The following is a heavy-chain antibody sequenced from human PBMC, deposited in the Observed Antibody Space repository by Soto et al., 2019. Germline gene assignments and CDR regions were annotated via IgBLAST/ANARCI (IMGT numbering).Heavy chain of an antibody. D-gene: IGHD2-21*02. V-gene: IGHV1-18*01. CDR1: RDTLTCCS. J-gene: IGHJ3*02. Sequence: ASVKVSCKAHRDTLTCCSIRWVRHDNRQGLEWMGWISAYNGNTNYAQKLQGRVTMTTDTSTSTAYMELRSLRSDDTAVYYCARALGGVVVTAMSSAFDIWGQGTMVTVSS. CDR3: ARALGGVVVTAMSSAFDI. CDR2: ISAYNGNT.